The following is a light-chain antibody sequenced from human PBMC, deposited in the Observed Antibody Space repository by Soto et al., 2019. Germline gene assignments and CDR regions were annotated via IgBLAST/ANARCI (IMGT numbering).Light chain of an antibody. CDR1: QTVSSS. J-gene: IGKJ4*01. CDR2: EAS. Sequence: EIVLTQSPATLSLSPGERATLSCRASQTVSSSLAWYQQKPGQAPRLLIYEASNRATGIPARFSGSGSGADFTLTISSLEPEDFAVYYCQQYSNWPLLSFGGGTKVDIK. V-gene: IGKV3-11*01. CDR3: QQYSNWPLLS.